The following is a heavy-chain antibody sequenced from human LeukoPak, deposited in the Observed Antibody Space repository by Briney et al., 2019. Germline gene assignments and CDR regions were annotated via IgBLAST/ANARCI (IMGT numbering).Heavy chain of an antibody. CDR3: ARHNDYYVVGGMDV. CDR1: GGSISSYY. Sequence: SETLSLTCTVSGGSISSYYWSWIRQPPGKGLEWIGYIYYSGSTNYNPSLKSRVTISVDTSKNQFSLKLSSVTAADTAVYYCARHNDYYVVGGMDVWGQGTTVTVSS. J-gene: IGHJ6*02. D-gene: IGHD3-10*02. CDR2: IYYSGST. V-gene: IGHV4-59*08.